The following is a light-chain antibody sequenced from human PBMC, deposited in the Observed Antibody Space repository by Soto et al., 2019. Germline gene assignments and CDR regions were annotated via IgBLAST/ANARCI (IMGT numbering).Light chain of an antibody. CDR3: QMWDSSSDQVV. CDR2: HDG. CDR1: NIGSQS. Sequence: SYELTQPPSVCVAPGQTATLTCGGDNIGSQSVHWYRQKPVQAPVLVVFHDGDRPSGIPDRFSVSNSGNTATLTISGVEVGDEADYYCQMWDSSSDQVVFGGGTKLTVL. J-gene: IGLJ2*01. V-gene: IGLV3-21*02.